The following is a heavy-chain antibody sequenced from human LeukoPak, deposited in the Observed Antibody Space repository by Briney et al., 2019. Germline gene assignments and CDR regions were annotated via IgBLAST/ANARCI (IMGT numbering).Heavy chain of an antibody. J-gene: IGHJ6*02. D-gene: IGHD2-2*02. V-gene: IGHV1-69*13. Sequence: SVKVSCTASGGTFSSYAISWVRQAPGQGLEWMGGIIPIFGTANYAQKFQGRVTITADESTSTAYMELSSLRSEDTAVYYCAREDCSSTSCYIYYGMDVWGQGTTVTVSS. CDR1: GGTFSSYA. CDR2: IIPIFGTA. CDR3: AREDCSSTSCYIYYGMDV.